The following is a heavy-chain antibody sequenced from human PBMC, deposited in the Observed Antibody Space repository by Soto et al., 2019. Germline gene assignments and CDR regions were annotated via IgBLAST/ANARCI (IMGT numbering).Heavy chain of an antibody. CDR3: ARVADSGYDENWFDP. J-gene: IGHJ5*02. Sequence: GGSLRLSCAASGFTFSSYWMHWVRQAPGKGLVWVSRINSDGSSTSYTGSVKGRFTISRDNAKNTMYLQMNSLRAEDTAVYYCARVADSGYDENWFDPWGQGTLVTVSS. V-gene: IGHV3-74*01. CDR2: INSDGSST. D-gene: IGHD5-12*01. CDR1: GFTFSSYW.